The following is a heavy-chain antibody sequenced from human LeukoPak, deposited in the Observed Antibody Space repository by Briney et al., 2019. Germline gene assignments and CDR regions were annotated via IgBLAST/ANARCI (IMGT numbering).Heavy chain of an antibody. CDR1: GFTFSNQL. CDR3: ARGLVGLYYYYYYIDV. Sequence: PGGSLRLSCAASGFTFSNQLMYWVRQAPGKGLVWVSRINTDGSSTTYADSVKGRFTISRDNAKNTLYLQMNSLRAEDTAVYYCARGLVGLYYYYYYIDVWGKGTTVTVSS. J-gene: IGHJ6*03. D-gene: IGHD2-21*01. V-gene: IGHV3-74*03. CDR2: INTDGSST.